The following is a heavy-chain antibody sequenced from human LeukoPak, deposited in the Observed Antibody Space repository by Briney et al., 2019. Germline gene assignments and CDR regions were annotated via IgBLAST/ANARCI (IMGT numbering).Heavy chain of an antibody. Sequence: GGSLRLSCAASGFTFSSYWMHWVRQAPGKGLVWVSPINPDGTVTTYADSVKGRFTISRDNAKNTLYLQMYSLRVEDTAVYYCVRDSPSGFFDLWGRGTLVTVSS. CDR3: VRDSPSGFFDL. J-gene: IGHJ2*01. D-gene: IGHD6-19*01. CDR1: GFTFSSYW. V-gene: IGHV3-74*01. CDR2: INPDGTVT.